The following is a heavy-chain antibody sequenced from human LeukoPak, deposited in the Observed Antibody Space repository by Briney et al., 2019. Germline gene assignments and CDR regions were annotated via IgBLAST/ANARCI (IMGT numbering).Heavy chain of an antibody. V-gene: IGHV1-2*02. CDR1: GYTFTGYY. CDR2: INPNSGGT. Sequence: ASVKVSCKASGYTFTGYYMHWVRQAPGQGLEWMGWINPNSGGTNYAQKFQGRVTMTRDTSISTAYIELSRLRSDDTAVYYCARDKKDGSGSYYALYYYYYGMDVWGQGTTVTVSS. J-gene: IGHJ6*02. D-gene: IGHD3-10*01. CDR3: ARDKKDGSGSYYALYYYYYGMDV.